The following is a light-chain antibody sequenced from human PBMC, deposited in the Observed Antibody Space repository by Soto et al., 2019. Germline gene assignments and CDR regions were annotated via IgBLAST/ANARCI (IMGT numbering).Light chain of an antibody. CDR3: QKYNNGTPVT. CDR1: QSVSSN. V-gene: IGKV3-15*01. Sequence: EIVMTQSPATLSVSPGERATLSCRASQSVSSNLDWYQQKPGQAPRLLIYGASTRDTGIPARFSGSGSGTEFTLTISSLQTEDFAVYYCQKYNNGTPVTFGQGTKVEIK. CDR2: GAS. J-gene: IGKJ1*01.